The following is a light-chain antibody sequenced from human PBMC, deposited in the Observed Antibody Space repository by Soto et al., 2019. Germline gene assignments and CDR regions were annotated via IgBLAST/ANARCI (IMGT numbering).Light chain of an antibody. V-gene: IGKV1-39*01. CDR1: QGISTS. Sequence: DIQMTQSPSYLSASVGDRFTITCRASQGISTSLNWYQQKQGKAPKXXIYAASSLQSGVPSRFSGSGSETDGTITISSLQNEDVSTYACQQSYSTTWTFGQGTKVDIK. CDR3: QQSYSTTWT. J-gene: IGKJ1*01. CDR2: AAS.